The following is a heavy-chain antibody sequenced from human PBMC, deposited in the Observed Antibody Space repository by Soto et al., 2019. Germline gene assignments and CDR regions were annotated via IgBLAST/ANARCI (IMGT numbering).Heavy chain of an antibody. CDR3: ARDGGYYDSSGHYRTNELTYLFDY. J-gene: IGHJ4*02. CDR1: GFTFSSYG. CDR2: IWYDGSNK. D-gene: IGHD3-22*01. V-gene: IGHV3-33*01. Sequence: HPGRSLRLSCAASGFTFSSYGMHWVRQAPGKGLEWVAVIWYDGSNKYYADSVKGRFTISRDNSENTLYLQMNSLRAEDTAVYYCARDGGYYDSSGHYRTNELTYLFDYWGQGTLVTVSS.